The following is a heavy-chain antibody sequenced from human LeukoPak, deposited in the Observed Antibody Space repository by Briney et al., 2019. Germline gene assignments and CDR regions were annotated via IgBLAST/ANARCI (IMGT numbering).Heavy chain of an antibody. Sequence: SETLSLTCTVSGDSISSYYCSWIRQPPGKGLEWIGYIYYSGSTSYNPSLKSRVTISLDTSNNQFSLKLRSVTAADTAVYYCAREMTSSYGYGVDWFDPWGQGTLVTVSS. CDR2: IYYSGST. CDR3: AREMTSSYGYGVDWFDP. D-gene: IGHD5-18*01. V-gene: IGHV4-59*01. CDR1: GDSISSYY. J-gene: IGHJ5*02.